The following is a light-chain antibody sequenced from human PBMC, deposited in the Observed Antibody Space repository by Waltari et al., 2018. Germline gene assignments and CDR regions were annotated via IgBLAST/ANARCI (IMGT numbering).Light chain of an antibody. Sequence: EIVLTQSPGTLSLSPGERATLSCRASQSVSRTLAWYQQKPGQAPKLLIYGASIRATGSPDRFTGSVSGTDFSLTISSLEPEDFAIYFCQHYVRLPATFGQGTKVEIK. CDR3: QHYVRLPAT. V-gene: IGKV3-20*01. CDR1: QSVSRT. CDR2: GAS. J-gene: IGKJ1*01.